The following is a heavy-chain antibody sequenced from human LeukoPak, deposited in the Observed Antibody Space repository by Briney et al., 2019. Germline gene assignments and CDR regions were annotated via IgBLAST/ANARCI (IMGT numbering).Heavy chain of an antibody. D-gene: IGHD5-24*01. Sequence: ASVKVSCKASGYTFTGYYMHWVRQAPGQGLEWMGWINPNSGNTGYAQKFQGRVTMTRNTSISTAYMELSSLRSDDTAVYYCARVRDGYNDAYDVWGQGTMVTVPS. CDR2: INPNSGNT. CDR1: GYTFTGYY. J-gene: IGHJ3*01. CDR3: ARVRDGYNDAYDV. V-gene: IGHV1-8*02.